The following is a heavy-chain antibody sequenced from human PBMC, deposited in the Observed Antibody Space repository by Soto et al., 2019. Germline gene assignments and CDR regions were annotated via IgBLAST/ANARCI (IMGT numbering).Heavy chain of an antibody. CDR2: VYYRGRS. CDR1: GGSVSNSNYY. CDR3: VSQRTSVLTQAYFDY. J-gene: IGHJ4*02. V-gene: IGHV4-39*01. Sequence: PSETLSPTCTVSGGSVSNSNYYWGWIRQSPGKGLEWIGSVYYRGRSYSKSSVKSRVTISVDTSKNQFSLNLNSVTASDTAVYYCVSQRTSVLTQAYFDYWGPGALVTVS. D-gene: IGHD2-8*01.